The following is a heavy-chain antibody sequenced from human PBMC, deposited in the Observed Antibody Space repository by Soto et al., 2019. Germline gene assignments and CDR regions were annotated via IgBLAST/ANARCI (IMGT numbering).Heavy chain of an antibody. CDR2: ISGSGGST. CDR1: GFTFSSYA. Sequence: GGSLRLSCAASGFTFSSYAMSWVRQAPGKGLEWVSAISGSGGSTYYADSVKGRFTISRDNSKNTLYLQMNSLRAEDTAVYYCAKPPPSGIAAADDYWYFDLWGRGTLVTVSS. CDR3: AKPPPSGIAAADDYWYFDL. D-gene: IGHD6-13*01. V-gene: IGHV3-23*01. J-gene: IGHJ2*01.